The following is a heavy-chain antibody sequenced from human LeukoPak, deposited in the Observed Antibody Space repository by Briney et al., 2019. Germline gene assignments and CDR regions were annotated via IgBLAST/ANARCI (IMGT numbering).Heavy chain of an antibody. Sequence: SSETLSLTCTVSSGSISTYYWSWLRQPPGKGLEWSGYIYYRWSTNYNPSLKSRVTISVDKSTNQLSLKLSYVTAEDTAVDYCARGKTTVFKSIWFDPWGQGTLVTVSS. V-gene: IGHV4-59*01. CDR2: IYYRWST. CDR1: SGSISTYY. J-gene: IGHJ5*02. D-gene: IGHD4-17*01. CDR3: ARGKTTVFKSIWFDP.